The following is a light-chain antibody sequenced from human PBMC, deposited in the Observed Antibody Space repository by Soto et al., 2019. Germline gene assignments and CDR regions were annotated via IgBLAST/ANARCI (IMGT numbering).Light chain of an antibody. Sequence: EVVMKQSPATLSVSTGERATLSCRASESVSSNLAWYQQRPGQAPRLVIYGASTRATGIPARFSGGGSGTEFTLTISSLQSEDFAVYYCQQYNSWPPITFGQGTLLEI. CDR3: QQYNSWPPIT. CDR1: ESVSSN. J-gene: IGKJ5*01. CDR2: GAS. V-gene: IGKV3-15*01.